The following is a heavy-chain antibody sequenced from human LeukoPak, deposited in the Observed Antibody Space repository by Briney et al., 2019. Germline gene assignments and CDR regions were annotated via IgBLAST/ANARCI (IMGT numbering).Heavy chain of an antibody. CDR2: IGGDGRT. CDR3: AKDLSWWAAVDF. Sequence: GGSLRLSRAASGFTVSTNAMSWVRQAPGRGVEWISGIGGDGRTHYSDSVRGRFTISRDNSKTTVHLQMNSLRVDDTAVYYCAKDLSWWAAVDFWGQGTLVTVSS. D-gene: IGHD2-15*01. J-gene: IGHJ4*02. CDR1: GFTVSTNA. V-gene: IGHV3-23*01.